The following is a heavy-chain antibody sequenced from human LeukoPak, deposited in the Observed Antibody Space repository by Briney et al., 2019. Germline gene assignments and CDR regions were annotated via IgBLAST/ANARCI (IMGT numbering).Heavy chain of an antibody. CDR3: ARDIAVAGTVWFDP. Sequence: SVKVSCKASGGTFSSYAIGWVRQAPGQGLEWMGGIIPIFGTANYAQKFQGRVTITADESTSTAYMELSSLRSEDTAVYYCARDIAVAGTVWFDPWGQGTLVTVSS. D-gene: IGHD6-19*01. V-gene: IGHV1-69*13. J-gene: IGHJ5*02. CDR1: GGTFSSYA. CDR2: IIPIFGTA.